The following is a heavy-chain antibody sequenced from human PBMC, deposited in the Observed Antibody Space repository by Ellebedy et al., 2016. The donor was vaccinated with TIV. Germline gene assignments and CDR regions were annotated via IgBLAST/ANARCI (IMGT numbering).Heavy chain of an antibody. J-gene: IGHJ2*01. CDR2: INPSGVTT. V-gene: IGHV1-46*01. CDR3: SRGAYSNSWFWYFDL. Sequence: AASVKVSCKASGYIFTTYYMHWVRQAPGQGLEWMGIINPSGVTTNYAQKFQGRVTMTRDTSTSTVYMELSSLRSEDTAVYYCSRGAYSNSWFWYFDLWGRGTPVTVSS. CDR1: GYIFTTYY. D-gene: IGHD6-13*01.